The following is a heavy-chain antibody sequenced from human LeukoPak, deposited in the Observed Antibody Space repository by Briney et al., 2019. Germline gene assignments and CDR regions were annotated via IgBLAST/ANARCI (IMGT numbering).Heavy chain of an antibody. J-gene: IGHJ4*02. CDR3: ARVSSSYYFDY. Sequence: PGGSLRLSCAASGFTVSSNYMSWVRQAPGKGLEWVSVIYSGGSTYYADSVKGRLTISRHNSKNTLYLQMNSLRAEDTAVYYCARVSSSYYFDYWGQGTLVTVSS. CDR1: GFTVSSNY. V-gene: IGHV3-53*04. CDR2: IYSGGST. D-gene: IGHD6-6*01.